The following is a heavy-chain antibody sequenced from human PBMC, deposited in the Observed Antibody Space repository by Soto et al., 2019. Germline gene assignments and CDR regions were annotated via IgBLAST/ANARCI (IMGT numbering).Heavy chain of an antibody. J-gene: IGHJ5*02. D-gene: IGHD3-3*01. CDR3: ASSYYDFWSGYYPNWFDP. Sequence: GASVKVSCKASGYTFTSYAMHWVRQAPGQRLEWMGWINAGNGNTKYSQKFQGRVTITRDTSASTAYMELSSLRSEDTAVYYCASSYYDFWSGYYPNWFDPWGQGTLVTVSS. CDR1: GYTFTSYA. V-gene: IGHV1-3*01. CDR2: INAGNGNT.